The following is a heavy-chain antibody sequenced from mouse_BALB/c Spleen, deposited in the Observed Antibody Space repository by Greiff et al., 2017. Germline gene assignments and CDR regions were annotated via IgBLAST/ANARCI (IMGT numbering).Heavy chain of an antibody. J-gene: IGHJ1*01. Sequence: EVMLVESGGGLVQPGGSLRLSCATSGFTFSDFYMEWVRQPPGKRLEWIAASRNKANDYTTEYSASVKGRFIVSRDTSQSILYLQMNALRAEDTAIYYCARDYDGSSYDWYFDVWGAGTTVTVSS. CDR1: GFTFSDFY. CDR2: SRNKANDYTT. D-gene: IGHD1-1*01. CDR3: ARDYDGSSYDWYFDV. V-gene: IGHV7-1*02.